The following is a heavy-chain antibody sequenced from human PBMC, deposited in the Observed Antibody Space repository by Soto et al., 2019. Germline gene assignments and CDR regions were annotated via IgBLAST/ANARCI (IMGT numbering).Heavy chain of an antibody. CDR2: ISSSSSYI. CDR3: ARDRGVLLWFGDAFDI. CDR1: GFTSSSYS. V-gene: IGHV3-21*01. Sequence: EVQLVEPGGGLVKPGGSLRLSCAASGFTSSSYSMNWFRQAPGKGLEWASSISSSSSYIYYADSVKGRFTISRDNAKNSLYLQMNSLRADDTAVYYCARDRGVLLWFGDAFDIWGQGTMVTVSS. D-gene: IGHD3-10*01. J-gene: IGHJ3*02.